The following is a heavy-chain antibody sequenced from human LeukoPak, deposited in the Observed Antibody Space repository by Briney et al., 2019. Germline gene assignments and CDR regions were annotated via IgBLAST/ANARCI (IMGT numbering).Heavy chain of an antibody. V-gene: IGHV4-39*07. CDR1: GGSISSSSYY. Sequence: KPSETLSLTCIVSGGSISSSSYYWGWIRQPPGKGLEWIGSIYYSGSTYYNPSLKSRVTISVDTSKNQFSLKLSSVTAADTAVYYCARGGDYGDYVFHYWGQGTLVTVSS. J-gene: IGHJ4*02. D-gene: IGHD4-17*01. CDR2: IYYSGST. CDR3: ARGGDYGDYVFHY.